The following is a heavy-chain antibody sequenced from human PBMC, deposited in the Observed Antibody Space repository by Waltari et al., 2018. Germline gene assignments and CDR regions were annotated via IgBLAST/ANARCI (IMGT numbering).Heavy chain of an antibody. CDR2: INHSGST. D-gene: IGHD3-10*01. V-gene: IGHV4-34*01. CDR3: AREGWGRRYYGSGSYPTDY. CDR1: GGSFSGYY. Sequence: QVQLQQWGAGLLKPSETLSLTCAVYGGSFSGYYWSWIRQPPGKGLEWIGEINHSGSTTHNPSRKRRVTISVDTSKNQFSLKLSSVTAADTAVYYCAREGWGRRYYGSGSYPTDYWGQGTLVTVSS. J-gene: IGHJ4*02.